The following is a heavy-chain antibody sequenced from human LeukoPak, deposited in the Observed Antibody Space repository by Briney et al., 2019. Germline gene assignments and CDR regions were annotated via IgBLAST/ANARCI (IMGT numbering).Heavy chain of an antibody. Sequence: SETLSLTCTVSGGSISSYYWSWIRQPPGKGLEWIGYIYYNGSTNYNPSLKSRVTISVDTSKNQFSLKLSSVTAADTAVYYCARESAVVTGNYFDYWGQGTLVTVSS. CDR3: ARESAVVTGNYFDY. V-gene: IGHV4-59*01. J-gene: IGHJ4*02. CDR2: IYYNGST. D-gene: IGHD3-22*01. CDR1: GGSISSYY.